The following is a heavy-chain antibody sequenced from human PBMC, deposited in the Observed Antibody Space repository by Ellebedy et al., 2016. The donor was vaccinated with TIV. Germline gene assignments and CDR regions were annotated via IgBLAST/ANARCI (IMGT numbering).Heavy chain of an antibody. D-gene: IGHD2-15*01. V-gene: IGHV1-69*13. CDR3: ARPVVVAATRAFDI. CDR1: GGTFSSYA. Sequence: SVKVSXXASGGTFSSYAISWVRPAPGQGLEWMGGIIPIFGTANYAQKFQGRVTITADESTSTAYMELSSLRSEDTAVYYCARPVVVAATRAFDIWGQGTMVTVSS. CDR2: IIPIFGTA. J-gene: IGHJ3*02.